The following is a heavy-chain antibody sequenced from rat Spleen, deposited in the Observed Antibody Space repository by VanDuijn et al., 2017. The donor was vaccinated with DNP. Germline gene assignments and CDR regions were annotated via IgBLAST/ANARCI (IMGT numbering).Heavy chain of an antibody. J-gene: IGHJ3*01. D-gene: IGHD1-1*01. CDR2: VNYDGDKF. Sequence: EVQVVESGGGLVQPGGSLKLSCAASGFTFSDSYMAWVRQAATKGLEWVASVNYDGDKFYYRDSVKGRFTISRDNTQNVLYLQMNILRTEDTATYYCAREGWYSGDRWFAYWGQGTLVTVSS. V-gene: IGHV5-20*01. CDR1: GFTFSDSY. CDR3: AREGWYSGDRWFAY.